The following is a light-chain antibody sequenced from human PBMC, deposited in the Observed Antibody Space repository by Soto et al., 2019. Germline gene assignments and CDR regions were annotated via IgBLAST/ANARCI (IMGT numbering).Light chain of an antibody. J-gene: IGKJ5*01. CDR1: QDITNY. CDR2: GAS. CDR3: QQYDSVFT. V-gene: IGKV1-33*01. Sequence: DIQMTQSPSSLSASVGDRVTITCQASQDITNYLNWYQQKPGKAPNLLIYGASNLETGVPSRFSGSGSGTDFTFTISSLQAEDIGTYFCQQYDSVFTFGQGTRLKIK.